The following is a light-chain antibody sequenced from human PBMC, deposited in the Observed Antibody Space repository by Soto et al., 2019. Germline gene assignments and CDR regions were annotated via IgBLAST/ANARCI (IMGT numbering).Light chain of an antibody. CDR1: QSVAGSY. J-gene: IGKJ5*01. Sequence: EIVLTQSPGTLSLSPGERATLSCSASQSVAGSYLAWYQQKPGQAPRLLIYGASSRATGFPDRFSGSGSGTDFTLTISGLEPEDSAVYYCQQYGSSSEITFGQGTRLEIK. CDR2: GAS. V-gene: IGKV3-20*01. CDR3: QQYGSSSEIT.